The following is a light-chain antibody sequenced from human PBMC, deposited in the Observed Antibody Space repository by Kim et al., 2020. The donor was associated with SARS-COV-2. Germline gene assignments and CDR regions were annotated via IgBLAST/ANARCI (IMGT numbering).Light chain of an antibody. CDR2: GAS. J-gene: IGKJ1*01. CDR3: QQYDIWPRWT. Sequence: PPVTSAPLSCRARQSVDSNLAWYQQTPGQAPRLLIYGASTRATGIPARFSGGGSGTEFTLTISSLRSEDFAVYYCQQYDIWPRWTFGQGTKVDIK. V-gene: IGKV3-15*01. CDR1: QSVDSN.